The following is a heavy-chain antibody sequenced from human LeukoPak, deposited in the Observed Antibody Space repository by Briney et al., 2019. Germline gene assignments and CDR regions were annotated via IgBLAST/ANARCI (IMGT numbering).Heavy chain of an antibody. CDR2: VYPGDSET. J-gene: IGHJ4*02. CDR3: ARRAAGLDY. CDR1: GYNFNTYW. Sequence: GESLKISCKASGYNFNTYWIGWVRQMPGKGLEWMGIVYPGDSETRYSPSFQGQVTISADKSISTAYLSWSSLKASDTAMYYCARRAAGLDYWGRGTLVTVSS. V-gene: IGHV5-51*01. D-gene: IGHD6-13*01.